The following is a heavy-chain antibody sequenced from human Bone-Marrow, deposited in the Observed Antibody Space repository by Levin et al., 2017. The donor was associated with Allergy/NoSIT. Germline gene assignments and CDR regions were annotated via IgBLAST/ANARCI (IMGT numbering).Heavy chain of an antibody. Sequence: GGSLRLSCVASGFTFNAYAMNWVRRAPGKGLEWVSAMSGTTGSHYYADSVKGRFTISRDSSKNTLFLQMDSLRVEDTATYYCAKDRTYGILWNYGMDVWGQGTTVTVSS. V-gene: IGHV3-23*01. CDR2: MSGTTGSH. D-gene: IGHD4-17*01. J-gene: IGHJ6*02. CDR3: AKDRTYGILWNYGMDV. CDR1: GFTFNAYA.